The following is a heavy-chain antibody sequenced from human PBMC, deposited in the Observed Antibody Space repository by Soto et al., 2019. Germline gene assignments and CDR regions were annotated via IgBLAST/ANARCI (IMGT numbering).Heavy chain of an antibody. CDR2: ITGAGGGT. D-gene: IGHD4-4*01. CDR3: ASQLTVTTYLGC. J-gene: IGHJ4*02. V-gene: IGHV3-23*01. CDR1: GVTFSSYA. Sequence: GRSLRLSCGAAGVTFSSYAMRWVRQAPGKGLEWVSVITGAGGGTYYTDSVKGRFTISRDNSKNTLYLQMNSLRAEDTAIYYCASQLTVTTYLGCCGQGTLLTVSP.